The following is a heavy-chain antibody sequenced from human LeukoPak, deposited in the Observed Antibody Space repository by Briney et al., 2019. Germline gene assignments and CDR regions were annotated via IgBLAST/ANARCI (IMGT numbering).Heavy chain of an antibody. V-gene: IGHV3-21*01. CDR1: GFTFSSYS. J-gene: IGHJ4*02. D-gene: IGHD6-13*01. Sequence: GGSLRLSCAASGFTFSSYSMNWVRQAPGKGLEWVSSISSSSSYIYYADSVKGRFTISRDNAKNSLYLQMNSQRAEDTAVYYCARDYVAAAGTNDYWGQGTLVTVSS. CDR2: ISSSSSYI. CDR3: ARDYVAAAGTNDY.